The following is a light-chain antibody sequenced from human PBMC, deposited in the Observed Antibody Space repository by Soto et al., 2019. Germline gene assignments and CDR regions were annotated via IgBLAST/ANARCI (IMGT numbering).Light chain of an antibody. CDR3: ATWDDDVSGVV. CDR1: GSNIGRNY. V-gene: IGLV1-47*02. CDR2: SHN. J-gene: IGLJ2*01. Sequence: HSVLPQTPSVSGTPGQTVTISCSGSGSNIGRNYVYWYQQLPGAAPKLLMYSHNIRPSGVPDRFSASTSGTSASLVISGLRSEDEADYHCATWDDDVSGVVFGGGTKLTVL.